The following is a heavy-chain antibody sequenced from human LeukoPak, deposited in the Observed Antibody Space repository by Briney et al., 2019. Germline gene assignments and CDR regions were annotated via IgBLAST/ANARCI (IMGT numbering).Heavy chain of an antibody. D-gene: IGHD2/OR15-2a*01. CDR3: ARERTTIVSGTTIGAY. J-gene: IGHJ4*02. CDR2: INSDGSST. Sequence: GGSLRLSCAASGFTFDDYTMHWVRQTPGKGLEWVSRINSDGSSTSCADSVKGRFTISRDNAKNSLFLQMNSLTADDTAVYYCARERTTIVSGTTIGAYWGQGTLVTVSS. V-gene: IGHV3-74*01. CDR1: GFTFDDYT.